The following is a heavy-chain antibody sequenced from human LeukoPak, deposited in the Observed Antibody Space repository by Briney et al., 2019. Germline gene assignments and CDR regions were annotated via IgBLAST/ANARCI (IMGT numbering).Heavy chain of an antibody. J-gene: IGHJ4*02. D-gene: IGHD1-26*01. Sequence: GASVKVSCKASGYTFTSYYMHWVRQAPGQGLEWMGIINPSGGSTSYAQKFQGRVTMTRDTSTSTVYMELSSLRSEDTAVYYCARGRFRWELEIRDFDYWGQGTLVTVSS. CDR2: INPSGGST. CDR1: GYTFTSYY. V-gene: IGHV1-46*01. CDR3: ARGRFRWELEIRDFDY.